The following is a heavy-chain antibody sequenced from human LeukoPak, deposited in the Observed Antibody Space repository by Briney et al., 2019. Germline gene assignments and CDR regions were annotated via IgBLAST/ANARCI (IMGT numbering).Heavy chain of an antibody. Sequence: GGSLRLSCAASGFTFSSYSMNWVRQAPGKGLEWVSSISSSSSYIYYADSVKGRFTISRDNAKNSLYLQMNSLRAEDTAVYYCAREGAGIAVAGISSPYFDYWGQGTLVTVSS. J-gene: IGHJ4*02. V-gene: IGHV3-21*01. CDR3: AREGAGIAVAGISSPYFDY. CDR1: GFTFSSYS. D-gene: IGHD6-19*01. CDR2: ISSSSSYI.